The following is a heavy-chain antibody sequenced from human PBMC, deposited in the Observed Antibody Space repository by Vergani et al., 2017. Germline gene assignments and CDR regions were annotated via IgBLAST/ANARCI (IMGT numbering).Heavy chain of an antibody. CDR1: GFTFTSYS. Sequence: VQLVESGGGVVQPGRSLRLSCAASGFTFTSYSMNWVRQAPGKGLEWVSSISSSSYIYYSDSVKGRFTISRDNAENSLHLQMNSLRAEDTAVYYCARDFSAYCSSINCHFAYWGQGALVTVSS. CDR3: ARDFSAYCSSINCHFAY. CDR2: ISSSSYI. D-gene: IGHD2-2*01. V-gene: IGHV3-21*01. J-gene: IGHJ4*02.